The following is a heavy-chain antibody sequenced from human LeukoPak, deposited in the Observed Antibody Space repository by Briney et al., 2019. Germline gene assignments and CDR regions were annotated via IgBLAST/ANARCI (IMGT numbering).Heavy chain of an antibody. V-gene: IGHV1-8*01. CDR3: ARSYMIVRDGSVGY. D-gene: IGHD3-22*01. J-gene: IGHJ4*02. CDR1: GYTFTSYD. Sequence: ASVKVSCKASGYTFTSYDINWVRQATGQGLERMGWMNPNSGNTGYAQKFQGRVTMTRNTSISTAYMELSSLRSEDTAVYYCARSYMIVRDGSVGYWGQGTLVTVSS. CDR2: MNPNSGNT.